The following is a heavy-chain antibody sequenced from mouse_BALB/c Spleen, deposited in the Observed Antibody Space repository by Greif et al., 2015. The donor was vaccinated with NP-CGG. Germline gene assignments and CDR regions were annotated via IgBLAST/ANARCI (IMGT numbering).Heavy chain of an antibody. CDR2: IDPSDSYT. CDR3: ARNYDGYHY. CDR1: GYTFTSYW. V-gene: IGHV1-69*02. D-gene: IGHD2-3*01. J-gene: IGHJ2*01. Sequence: VQLQQSGAELVKPGASVKLSCKASGYTFTSYWMHWVKQRPGQGLEWIGEIDPSDSYTNYNQKFKGKATLTVDKSSSTAYMQLSSLTSEDSAVYYCARNYDGYHYWGQGTTLTVSS.